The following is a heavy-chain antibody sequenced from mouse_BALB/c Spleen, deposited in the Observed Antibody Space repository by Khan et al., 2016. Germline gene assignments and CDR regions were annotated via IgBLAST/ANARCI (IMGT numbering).Heavy chain of an antibody. CDR3: ATGGNYVASPMSN. CDR2: LHPSGDHT. CDR1: GFTFISYT. V-gene: IGHV1-4*02. D-gene: IGHD2-1*01. Sequence: QVQLQQSEAELARPGASVKMSCKASGFTFISYTIHWVKQRPGQGLEWIGYLHPSGDHTEYNKTFKDKTTLTVDKSSNTASMQLNSLTSEDTAVYYCATGGNYVASPMSNWGQGTSVTVSS. J-gene: IGHJ4*01.